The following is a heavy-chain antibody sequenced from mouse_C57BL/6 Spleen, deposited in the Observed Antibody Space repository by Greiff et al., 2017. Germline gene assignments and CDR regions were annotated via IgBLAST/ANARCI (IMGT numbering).Heavy chain of an antibody. Sequence: EVKLVESGGDLVKPGGSLKLSCAASGFTFSSYGMSWVRQTPDKRLEWVATISSGGSYTYYPDSVKGRFTISRDNAKNTLYLQMSSLKSDDTAMYYCARNTDVYFDYWGQGTTLTVSS. V-gene: IGHV5-6*01. CDR3: ARNTDVYFDY. CDR1: GFTFSSYG. CDR2: ISSGGSYT. J-gene: IGHJ2*01.